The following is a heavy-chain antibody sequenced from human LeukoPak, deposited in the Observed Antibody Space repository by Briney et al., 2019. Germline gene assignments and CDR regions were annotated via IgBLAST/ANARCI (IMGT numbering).Heavy chain of an antibody. CDR2: TSSDLNVK. CDR3: AREGYYGSGSPPSLYFDY. D-gene: IGHD3-10*01. J-gene: IGHJ4*02. CDR1: GFTFRNYV. Sequence: GGSLGLSCAASGFTFRNYVIHWVRQAPGKGLEWVAVTSSDLNVKLYADSVKGRFTISRDNSRSTLYLQMNSLRPEDTAIYYCAREGYYGSGSPPSLYFDYWGQGTLVAVSS. V-gene: IGHV3-30-3*01.